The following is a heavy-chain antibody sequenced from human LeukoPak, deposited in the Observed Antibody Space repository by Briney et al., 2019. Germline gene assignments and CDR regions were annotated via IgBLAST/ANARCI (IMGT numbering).Heavy chain of an antibody. V-gene: IGHV4-34*01. Sequence: SETLSLTCAVYGGSFSGYYWSWIRQPPGKGLEWIGEINHSGSTNYNPSLKSRVTISVDTSKNQFSLKLSSVTAADTAVYYCARCESQYDYVWGSYRRNSNDAFDIWGQGTMVTVSS. D-gene: IGHD3-16*02. CDR3: ARCESQYDYVWGSYRRNSNDAFDI. J-gene: IGHJ3*02. CDR1: GGSFSGYY. CDR2: INHSGST.